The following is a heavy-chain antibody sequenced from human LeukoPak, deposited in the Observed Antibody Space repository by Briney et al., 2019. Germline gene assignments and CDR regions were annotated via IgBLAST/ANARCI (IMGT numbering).Heavy chain of an antibody. J-gene: IGHJ4*02. V-gene: IGHV1-69*05. Sequence: SVKVSCKASGGTFSSYAISWVRQAPGRGLEWMGRIIPIFGTANYAQKFQGRVTITTDESTSTAYMELSSLRSEDTAVYYCARDGSDGYNLSFDYWGQGTLSPSPQ. D-gene: IGHD5-24*01. CDR1: GGTFSSYA. CDR3: ARDGSDGYNLSFDY. CDR2: IIPIFGTA.